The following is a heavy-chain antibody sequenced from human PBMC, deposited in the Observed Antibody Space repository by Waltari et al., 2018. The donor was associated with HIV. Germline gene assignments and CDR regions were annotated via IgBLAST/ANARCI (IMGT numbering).Heavy chain of an antibody. V-gene: IGHV5-51*01. CDR2: IYPYNSDT. CDR1: GFSFTSYW. Sequence: AEVKKQGESLKISCKGSGFSFTSYWNGWVRQMPGKGLEGMGIIYPYNSDTRYSPSFQCQVTISSDKSIDTANLQWSSLKVSDTATYYCARQSIRTTYRPHYYYGMDVWGQGTTVTVSS. J-gene: IGHJ6*02. D-gene: IGHD3-3*02. CDR3: ARQSIRTTYRPHYYYGMDV.